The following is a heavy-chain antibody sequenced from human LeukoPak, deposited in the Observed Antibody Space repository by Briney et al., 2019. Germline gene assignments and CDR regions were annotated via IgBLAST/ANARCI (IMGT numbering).Heavy chain of an antibody. D-gene: IGHD2-8*01. V-gene: IGHV4-59*08. Sequence: SETLSLTCTVSGGSISSYYWSWIRQPPGKGLEWIGFIFYSGTTNYNPSLKSRVTISVDTSKNQFSLKLSSVTAADTAVYYCAKAAVVLMVYAIMGGNDYWGQGTLVTVSS. CDR2: IFYSGTT. CDR3: AKAAVVLMVYAIMGGNDY. CDR1: GGSISSYY. J-gene: IGHJ4*02.